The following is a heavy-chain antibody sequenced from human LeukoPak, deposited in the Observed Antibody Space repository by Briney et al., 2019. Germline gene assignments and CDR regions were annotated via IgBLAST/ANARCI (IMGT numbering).Heavy chain of an antibody. Sequence: SETLSLTCAVYGGSFSGYYWSWIRQPPGKGLEWIGEINHSGSTNYNPSLKSRVTISVDTSKNQFSLKLSSVTAADTAVYYCARGRYSSSWSCFDYWGQGTLVTVSS. D-gene: IGHD6-13*01. CDR2: INHSGST. V-gene: IGHV4-34*01. CDR3: ARGRYSSSWSCFDY. J-gene: IGHJ4*02. CDR1: GGSFSGYY.